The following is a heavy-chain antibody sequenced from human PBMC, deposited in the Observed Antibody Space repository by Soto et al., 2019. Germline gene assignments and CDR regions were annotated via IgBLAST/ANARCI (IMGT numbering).Heavy chain of an antibody. CDR3: ATPSGVGDCYNGPCYCYGMDV. CDR1: GYTFTSYD. V-gene: IGHV1-3*01. D-gene: IGHD2-21*02. J-gene: IGHJ6*04. Sequence: ASVKVSCKASGYTFTSYDLHWVRPAPGQRLEWMGWINAANGDTKYSPKFQGRVTMTEDTSTDTAYMELSSLRSEDTAVYYCATPSGVGDCYNGPCYCYGMDVWGEGSTVTVSS. CDR2: INAANGDT.